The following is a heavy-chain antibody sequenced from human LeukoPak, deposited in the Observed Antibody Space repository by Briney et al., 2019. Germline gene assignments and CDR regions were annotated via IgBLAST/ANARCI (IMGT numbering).Heavy chain of an antibody. Sequence: AGGSLRLSCVASGFTFGKYWMSWVRQAPGKGLEWVSAISGSGGSTYYADSVKGRFTISRDNSKNTLYLQMNSLRAEDTAVYYCAKPSSSSRNEYYYYYGMDVWGQGTTVTVSS. V-gene: IGHV3-23*01. CDR2: ISGSGGST. CDR3: AKPSSSSRNEYYYYYGMDV. J-gene: IGHJ6*02. CDR1: GFTFGKYW. D-gene: IGHD6-13*01.